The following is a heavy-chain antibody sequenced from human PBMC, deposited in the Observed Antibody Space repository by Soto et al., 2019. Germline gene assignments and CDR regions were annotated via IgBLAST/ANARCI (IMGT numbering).Heavy chain of an antibody. J-gene: IGHJ4*02. CDR2: IYYSGSA. V-gene: IGHV4-31*03. D-gene: IGHD3-10*01. CDR1: GGSISSGGYY. Sequence: QVQLQESGPGLVKPSQTLSLTCTVSGGSISSGGYYWSWIRQHPGKGLEWIGYIYYSGSAYYNPSLESRVTISVDTAKNQFSLKLSSVTAADTAVYYCARVRSSVSYYFDYWGQGTLVTVSS. CDR3: ARVRSSVSYYFDY.